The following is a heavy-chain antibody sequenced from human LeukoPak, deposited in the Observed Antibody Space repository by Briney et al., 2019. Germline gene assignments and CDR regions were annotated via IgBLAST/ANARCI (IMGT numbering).Heavy chain of an antibody. CDR3: ARVVITMVRGVISNWFDP. CDR2: ISSSSSTI. Sequence: PGGSLRLSCAASGFTFSSYSMNWVRQAPGKGLEWVSYISSSSSTIYYADSAKGRFTISRDNAKNSLYLQMNSLRAEDTAVYYCARVVITMVRGVISNWFDPWGQGTLVTVSS. D-gene: IGHD3-10*01. J-gene: IGHJ5*02. V-gene: IGHV3-48*01. CDR1: GFTFSSYS.